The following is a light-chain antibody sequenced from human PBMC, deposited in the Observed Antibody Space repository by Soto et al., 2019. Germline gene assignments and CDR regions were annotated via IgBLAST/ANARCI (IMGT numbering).Light chain of an antibody. J-gene: IGLJ3*02. CDR1: TGAVTSGHY. CDR3: LLSNIGAWV. CDR2: DTS. V-gene: IGLV7-46*01. Sequence: QTVVTQEPSLTVSPGGTVTLTCVSITGAVTSGHYPYWFQQKPGQAPRTLIYDTSNKHSWTPARFSGSLLGGKAALTLSGAQLEDEAEYYCLLSNIGAWVSGVGPKLTVI.